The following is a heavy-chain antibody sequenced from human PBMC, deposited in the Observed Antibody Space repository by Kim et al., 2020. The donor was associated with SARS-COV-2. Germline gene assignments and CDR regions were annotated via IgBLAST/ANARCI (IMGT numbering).Heavy chain of an antibody. CDR2: ISAYNGNT. D-gene: IGHD3-10*01. J-gene: IGHJ2*01. V-gene: IGHV1-18*01. Sequence: ASVKVSCKASGYTFTSYGISWVRQAPGQGLEWMGWISAYNGNTNYAQKLQGRVTMTTDTSTSIAYMELRSLRSDDTAVYYCARSDYYGSGSYYKLHWYFDLWGRGTLVTVSS. CDR3: ARSDYYGSGSYYKLHWYFDL. CDR1: GYTFTSYG.